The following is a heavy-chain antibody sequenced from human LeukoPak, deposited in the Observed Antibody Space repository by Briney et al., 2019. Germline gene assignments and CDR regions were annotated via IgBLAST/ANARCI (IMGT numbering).Heavy chain of an antibody. Sequence: GGSLRLSCAASGFSFSSYWMHWVRQAPGKGLVWVSRINSDGSSRDYADSVKGRFTISRDNAKNTLYLQMKSLRAEDTAVYYCARSHRGAYYYYGMDVWGQGTTVTVSS. CDR3: ARSHRGAYYYYGMDV. V-gene: IGHV3-74*01. J-gene: IGHJ6*02. CDR1: GFSFSSYW. CDR2: INSDGSSR. D-gene: IGHD3-16*01.